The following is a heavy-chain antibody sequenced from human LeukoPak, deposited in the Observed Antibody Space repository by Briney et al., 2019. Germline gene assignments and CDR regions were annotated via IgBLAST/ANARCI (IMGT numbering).Heavy chain of an antibody. D-gene: IGHD6-13*01. J-gene: IGHJ5*02. Sequence: SGTLSLPCTASGDSLSSFYWSWIRQPPGEGLEGSGYIYSSGSTKYNPSLKTLITISADTSKRQVTPKLSSVTAADTAVYSCARHSSLSLTAADIFWFAPWGQGTLVTVSS. CDR2: IYSSGST. V-gene: IGHV4-59*08. CDR1: GDSLSSFY. CDR3: ARHSSLSLTAADIFWFAP.